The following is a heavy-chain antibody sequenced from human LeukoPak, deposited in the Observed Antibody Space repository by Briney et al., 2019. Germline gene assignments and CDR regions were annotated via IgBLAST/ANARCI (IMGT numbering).Heavy chain of an antibody. CDR2: ISASGGTT. J-gene: IGHJ5*01. D-gene: IGHD2-2*01. V-gene: IGHV3-23*01. Sequence: GGSLRLSCAASGFPFNNYAMSWVRQAPGKGLEWVSAISASGGTTYYADSVKGRFTISRDNSENTLFLQMNSLRAGDTAVYYCAKEPREYCSSTSCPNWFDSWGQGTLVTVSS. CDR1: GFPFNNYA. CDR3: AKEPREYCSSTSCPNWFDS.